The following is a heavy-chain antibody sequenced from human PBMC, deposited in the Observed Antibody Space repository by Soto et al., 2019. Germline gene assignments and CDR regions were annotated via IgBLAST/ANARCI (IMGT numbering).Heavy chain of an antibody. CDR1: GFTVSSNY. CDR2: IYSGGST. Sequence: GGSLRLSCAASGFTVSSNYMSWVRQAPGKGLEWVSVIYSGGSTYYADSVKGRFTISRDNAKNTLYLQMNSLRAEDTAVYYCARYQPGYSHAYGLVYWGPGTLVTVSS. J-gene: IGHJ4*02. D-gene: IGHD5-18*01. V-gene: IGHV3-66*01. CDR3: ARYQPGYSHAYGLVY.